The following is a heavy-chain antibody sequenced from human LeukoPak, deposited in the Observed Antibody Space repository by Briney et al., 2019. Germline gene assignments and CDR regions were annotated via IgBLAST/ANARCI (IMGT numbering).Heavy chain of an antibody. V-gene: IGHV3-7*01. CDR2: MKDDGNEI. J-gene: IGHJ4*02. CDR1: GFTFNIYA. CDR3: ARNRATNDY. Sequence: GGSLRLSCAASGFTFNIYAMTWVRQAPGKGLEWVASMKDDGNEIQYVDSVKGRFTISRDNAKNSLYLQMNNLRAEDTAVYYCARNRATNDYWGQGTLVTVSS. D-gene: IGHD1-26*01.